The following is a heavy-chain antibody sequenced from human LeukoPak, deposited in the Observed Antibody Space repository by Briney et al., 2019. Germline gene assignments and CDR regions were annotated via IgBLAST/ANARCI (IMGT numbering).Heavy chain of an antibody. Sequence: GGSLRLSCAASGFTFDDYGMSWVRQAPGKGLEWVSGINWNGGSTGYADSVKGRFTISRDNAKNSLYLQMNSLRAEDTAVYYCARVGYYYDSSGYYSYWGQGTLVTVSS. D-gene: IGHD3-22*01. CDR2: INWNGGST. J-gene: IGHJ4*02. V-gene: IGHV3-20*04. CDR1: GFTFDDYG. CDR3: ARVGYYYDSSGYYSY.